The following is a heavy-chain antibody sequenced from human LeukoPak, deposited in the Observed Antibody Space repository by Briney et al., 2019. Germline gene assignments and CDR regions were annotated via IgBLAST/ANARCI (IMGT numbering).Heavy chain of an antibody. CDR2: IMPLFNTA. CDR3: ARVDRYHYYLDV. V-gene: IGHV1-69*05. Sequence: ASVKVSCKASGGTFSSYSITWVRQAPGQGLEWMGGIMPLFNTANYAQQFQGRVTITTDESTSTAYMELSSLRCEDTAMYYCARVDRYHYYLDVWGKGTTVTVSS. CDR1: GGTFSSYS. J-gene: IGHJ6*03.